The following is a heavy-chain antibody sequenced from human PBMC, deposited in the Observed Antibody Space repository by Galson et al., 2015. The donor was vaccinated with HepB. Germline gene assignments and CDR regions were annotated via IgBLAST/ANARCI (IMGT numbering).Heavy chain of an antibody. CDR3: ARDSDYYDSSGPSDY. D-gene: IGHD3-22*01. CDR1: GFTFSSYS. J-gene: IGHJ4*02. CDR2: ISSSSSYI. V-gene: IGHV3-21*01. Sequence: SLRLSCAASGFTFSSYSMNWVRQAPGKGLEWVSSISSSSSYIYYADSVKGRFTISRDNAKNSLYLQMNSLRAEDTAVYYCARDSDYYDSSGPSDYWGQGTLVTVSS.